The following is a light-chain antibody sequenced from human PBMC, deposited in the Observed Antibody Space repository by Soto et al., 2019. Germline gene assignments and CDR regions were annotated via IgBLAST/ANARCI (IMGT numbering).Light chain of an antibody. Sequence: DIVMTQSPDSLAVSLGERATINCKSSQSVLYSSNNKNYLAWYQQKPGQPPKLLIYWASTRESGVPDRFSGSGSRTDFTLTISSLQAEDVAVCYCQQYYSTPTFGPGTKVDIK. J-gene: IGKJ3*01. V-gene: IGKV4-1*01. CDR2: WAS. CDR1: QSVLYSSNNKNY. CDR3: QQYYSTPT.